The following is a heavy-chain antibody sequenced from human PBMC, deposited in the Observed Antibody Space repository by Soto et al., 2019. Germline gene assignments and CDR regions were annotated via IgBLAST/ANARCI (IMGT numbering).Heavy chain of an antibody. V-gene: IGHV5-10-1*01. Sequence: GESLKISCKGSGYSFAGYWITWVRQKPGKGLEWMGRIDPSDSQTYYSPSFRGHVTISVTKSITTVFLQWSSLRASDTAMYYCARQIYDSGTGPNFQYYFDSWGQGTPVTVSS. CDR3: ARQIYDSGTGPNFQYYFDS. J-gene: IGHJ4*02. CDR1: GYSFAGYW. D-gene: IGHD6-13*01. CDR2: IDPSDSQT.